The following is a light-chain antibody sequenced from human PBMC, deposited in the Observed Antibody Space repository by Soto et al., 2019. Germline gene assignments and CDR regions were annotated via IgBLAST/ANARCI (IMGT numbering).Light chain of an antibody. CDR1: SSDVGGYNY. CDR3: CSFAGSYTGV. Sequence: QSVLIQPRSVSGSPGQSVTISCTGTSSDVGGYNYVSWYQQHPGKAPKLMIYDVSKRPSGVPDRFSGSKSGNTASLTISGLQAEDEADYYCCSFAGSYTGVFGGGTKVTVL. CDR2: DVS. J-gene: IGLJ2*01. V-gene: IGLV2-11*01.